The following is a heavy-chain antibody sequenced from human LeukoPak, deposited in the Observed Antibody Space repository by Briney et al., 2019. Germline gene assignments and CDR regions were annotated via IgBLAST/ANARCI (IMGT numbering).Heavy chain of an antibody. J-gene: IGHJ4*02. V-gene: IGHV4-59*01. Sequence: KPSETLSLTCTVSGGSISSYYWSWIRQPPGKGLEWIGYIYYSGSTNYNPSLKSRVTISVDTSKNQFSLKLSSVTAADTAVYYCARDRSGSYFEIDYWGQGTLVTVSS. CDR2: IYYSGST. CDR3: ARDRSGSYFEIDY. CDR1: GGSISSYY. D-gene: IGHD1-26*01.